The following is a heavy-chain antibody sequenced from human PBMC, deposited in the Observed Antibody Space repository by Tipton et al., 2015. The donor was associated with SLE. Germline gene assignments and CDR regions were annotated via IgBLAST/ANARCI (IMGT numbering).Heavy chain of an antibody. J-gene: IGHJ2*01. CDR3: ARSWNGPLDL. V-gene: IGHV4-59*01. CDR2: IYYSGST. CDR1: GGSISSYY. Sequence: LRLSCAVSGGSISSYYWSWIRQPPGKGLEWIGYIYYSGSTNYNPSLKSRVTISVDTSKSQFSLKLSSVTAADTAVYYCARSWNGPLDLWGRGTLVTVSS. D-gene: IGHD1-1*01.